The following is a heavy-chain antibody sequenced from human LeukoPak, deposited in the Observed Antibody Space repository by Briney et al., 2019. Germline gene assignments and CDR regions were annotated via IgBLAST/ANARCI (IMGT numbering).Heavy chain of an antibody. J-gene: IGHJ4*02. D-gene: IGHD3-16*02. V-gene: IGHV1-2*02. CDR2: INPNSGVT. CDR3: ARLSTPNLYYFDY. CDR1: GYTFTGYY. Sequence: ASVKVSCKASGYTFTGYYMHWVRQAPGQGLEWMGWINPNSGVTYYAQKFQGRVSMTRDTSISTAYMEVSRLRSDDSALYYCARLSTPNLYYFDYWGQGALVTVSS.